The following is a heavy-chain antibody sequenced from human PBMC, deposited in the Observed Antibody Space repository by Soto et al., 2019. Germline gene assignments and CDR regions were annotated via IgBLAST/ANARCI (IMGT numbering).Heavy chain of an antibody. J-gene: IGHJ6*02. CDR2: MSYSRST. CDR3: ARRSQITSLRGIDV. D-gene: IGHD1-20*01. Sequence: TSETLSLTCFVSGGSISSNNYYWGWIRQPPGKGLEWIGSMSYSRSTYYNPSLKSRVTISVDTSKIQFSLKLSSVTAADTAVYYCARRSQITSLRGIDVWGQGTTVTVSS. V-gene: IGHV4-39*01. CDR1: GGSISSNNYY.